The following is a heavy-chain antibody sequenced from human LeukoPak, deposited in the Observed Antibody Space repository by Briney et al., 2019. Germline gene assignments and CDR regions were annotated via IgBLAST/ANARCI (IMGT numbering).Heavy chain of an antibody. CDR1: GGSIRSYY. CDR3: ARDQYYYDSSGYYVFDY. V-gene: IGHV4-59*01. Sequence: PSETLSPTCTVSGGSIRSYYWSWIRQPPGKGLEWIAYIYYSGSTNYNPSLKSRVTISVDTSKNQFSLKLSSVTAADTAVYYCARDQYYYDSSGYYVFDYWGQGTLVTVSS. J-gene: IGHJ4*02. CDR2: IYYSGST. D-gene: IGHD3-22*01.